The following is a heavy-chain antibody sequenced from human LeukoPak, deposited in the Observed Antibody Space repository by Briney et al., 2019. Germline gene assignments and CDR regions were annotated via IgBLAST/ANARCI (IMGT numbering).Heavy chain of an antibody. CDR3: ARGQPQRYSSGWYVNWFDP. CDR2: IYYSGTT. CDR1: GASISSSY. D-gene: IGHD6-19*01. V-gene: IGHV4-59*01. J-gene: IGHJ5*02. Sequence: PSETLSLTCTVSGASISSSYWSWIRQPPGKGLEWSGYIYYSGTTKYNPSLKSRVTISVDTSKNQFSLKVNSVAAADTAVYYCARGQPQRYSSGWYVNWFDPWGQGTLVTVSS.